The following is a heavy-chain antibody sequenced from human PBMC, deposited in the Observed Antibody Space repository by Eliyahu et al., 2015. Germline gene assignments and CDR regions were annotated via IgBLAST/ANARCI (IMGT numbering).Heavy chain of an antibody. Sequence: QVQLRQWGARLLKPSETLSLTCDVVGGALXGYQWNWXRQPPGKGLEWVGEVNHSGDTNYRPSLKTRLTMSVDTSRRQVSLRLKSMTAADTAVYYCARDGGYFDYWGPGIAVTVSS. V-gene: IGHV4-34*01. CDR2: VNHSGDT. CDR3: ARDGGYFDY. D-gene: IGHD3-22*01. CDR1: GGALXGYQ. J-gene: IGHJ4*02.